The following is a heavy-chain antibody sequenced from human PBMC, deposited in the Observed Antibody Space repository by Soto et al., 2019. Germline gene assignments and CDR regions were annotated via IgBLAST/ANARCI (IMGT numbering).Heavy chain of an antibody. V-gene: IGHV4-34*01. CDR1: GGSFSGYY. Sequence: SETLSLTCAVYGGSFSGYYWSWIRQPPGKGLEWIGEINHSGSTNYNPSLKSRVTISVDTSRNQFSLKRSSVTAADTAVYYCARGRIAGHQNYYYYYGMDVWGQGTTVTVSS. CDR3: ARGRIAGHQNYYYYYGMDV. CDR2: INHSGST. J-gene: IGHJ6*02.